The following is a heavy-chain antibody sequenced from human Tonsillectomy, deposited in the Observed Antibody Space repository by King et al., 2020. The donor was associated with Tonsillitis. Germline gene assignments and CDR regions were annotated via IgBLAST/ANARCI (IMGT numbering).Heavy chain of an antibody. V-gene: IGHV1-2*02. D-gene: IGHD6-25*01. Sequence: QLVQSGAEVKKPGASVKVSCKASGYTFTAFYMHWVRQAPGPGLEWMGWINPKSGGTNYAQKFQGRVTMTRDTSISTAYMELSRLTSDDTAVYYWARGSGGFDYWGQGTLVTVSS. CDR3: ARGSGGFDY. CDR2: INPKSGGT. J-gene: IGHJ4*02. CDR1: GYTFTAFY.